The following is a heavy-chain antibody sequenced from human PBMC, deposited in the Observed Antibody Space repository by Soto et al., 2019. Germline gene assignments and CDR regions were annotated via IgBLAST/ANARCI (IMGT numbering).Heavy chain of an antibody. CDR1: GFSFSSYA. V-gene: IGHV3-23*01. D-gene: IGHD3-22*01. CDR3: AKDSAVVNTTGFVGY. Sequence: GGSLRLSCAASGFSFSSYAMSWFRQAPGKGLEWVSAISGSGGSTYYADSVKGRFTISRDNSKNALYLQMNSLRAEDTAVYYCAKDSAVVNTTGFVGYWGQGILVSVSS. J-gene: IGHJ4*02. CDR2: ISGSGGST.